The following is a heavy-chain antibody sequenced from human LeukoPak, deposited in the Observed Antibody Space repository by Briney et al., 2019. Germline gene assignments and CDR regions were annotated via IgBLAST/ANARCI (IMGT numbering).Heavy chain of an antibody. CDR1: GYTFTSYG. J-gene: IGHJ5*02. CDR3: ARDWNDILTGYTWFDP. D-gene: IGHD3-9*01. V-gene: IGHV1-18*01. Sequence: GASVKVSCKASGYTFTSYGISWVRQAPGQGLERMGWISAYNGNTNYAQKLQGRVTMTTDTSTSTAYMELRSLRSDDTAVYYCARDWNDILTGYTWFDPWGQGTLVTVSS. CDR2: ISAYNGNT.